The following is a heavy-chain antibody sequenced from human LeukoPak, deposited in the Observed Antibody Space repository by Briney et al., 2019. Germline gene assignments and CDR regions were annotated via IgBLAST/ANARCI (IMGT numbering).Heavy chain of an antibody. Sequence: PSETLSLTCTVSGGSISSYYWSWIRQPAGKGLEWIGRIYTSGSTNYNPSLKSRVTMSVDTSKNQFSLKLSSVTAADTAVYYCARSPLGIAVAGGEEYYFDYWGQGTLVTVSS. CDR2: IYTSGST. J-gene: IGHJ4*02. CDR3: ARSPLGIAVAGGEEYYFDY. D-gene: IGHD6-19*01. CDR1: GGSISSYY. V-gene: IGHV4-4*07.